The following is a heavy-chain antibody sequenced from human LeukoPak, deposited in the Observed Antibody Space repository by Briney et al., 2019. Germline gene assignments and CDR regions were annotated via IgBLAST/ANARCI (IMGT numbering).Heavy chain of an antibody. CDR2: IYYSGST. CDR1: GGSISSYY. V-gene: IGHV4-59*01. D-gene: IGHD3-22*01. Sequence: SETLSLTCTVSGGSISSYYWSWIRQPPGKGLEWIGYIYYSGSTNYNPSLKSRVTISVDTSKNQFSLKLSSVTAADTAVYYCARVPTYYYDSSGLYPYYDHYYTSVWGKGTTVTGSS. CDR3: ARVPTYYYDSSGLYPYYDHYYTSV. J-gene: IGHJ6*03.